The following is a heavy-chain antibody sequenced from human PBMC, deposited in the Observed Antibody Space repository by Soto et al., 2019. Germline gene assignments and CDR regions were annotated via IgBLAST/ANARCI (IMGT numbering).Heavy chain of an antibody. CDR1: GYTFTNYG. CDR2: ISGYNGDT. J-gene: IGHJ5*02. V-gene: IGHV1-18*01. CDR3: ARDYDIWGEDWFDP. D-gene: IGHD3-9*01. Sequence: QVQLVQSGCEMKKPGASVKVSCKASGYTFTNYGISWVRQAPGQGLEWVGWISGYNGDTNYAQKFQGRVTMTTDTSTSTAYMELRTMKSDDKAVYYCARDYDIWGEDWFDPWGQGTLVTVSS.